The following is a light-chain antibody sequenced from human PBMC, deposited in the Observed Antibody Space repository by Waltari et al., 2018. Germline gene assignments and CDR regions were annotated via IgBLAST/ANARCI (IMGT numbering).Light chain of an antibody. CDR2: VNNDGSH. CDR3: QTGGHGNWV. V-gene: IGLV4-69*01. J-gene: IGLJ3*02. Sequence: QPGKSPRYVMKVNNDGSHRKADDIPDRFSASKSGTECYHTISIHQYEDEADYYCQTGGHGNWVFGGGTKLTVL.